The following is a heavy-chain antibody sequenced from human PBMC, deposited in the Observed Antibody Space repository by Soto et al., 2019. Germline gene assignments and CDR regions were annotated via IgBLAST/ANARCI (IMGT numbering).Heavy chain of an antibody. V-gene: IGHV5-51*01. CDR3: ARHGVGDILTGQPDY. CDR1: GYSFTSYW. J-gene: IGHJ4*02. Sequence: GGSLQISCKGSGYSFTSYWIGWVRQMPGKGLEWMGIIYPGDSDTRYSPSFQGQVTISADKSISTAYLQWSSLKASDTAMYYCARHGVGDILTGQPDYWGQGTLVTVSS. CDR2: IYPGDSDT. D-gene: IGHD3-9*01.